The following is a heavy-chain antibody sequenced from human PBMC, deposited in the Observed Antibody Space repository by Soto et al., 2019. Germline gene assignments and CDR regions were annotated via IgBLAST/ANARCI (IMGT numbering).Heavy chain of an antibody. D-gene: IGHD2-2*03. Sequence: EVQLVESGGGLVQPGGSLGVSCAASGFSISSYWMHWVRQSPGKGLVWVSRINNDGSDTNYADSVRGRFTISRDKAMNTLYLQLDMLRAEGTAVHYCVRGPLDIAGVPAAMLYWRQGTLVTVSA. CDR2: INNDGSDT. CDR1: GFSISSYW. CDR3: VRGPLDIAGVPAAMLY. J-gene: IGHJ4*02. V-gene: IGHV3-74*01.